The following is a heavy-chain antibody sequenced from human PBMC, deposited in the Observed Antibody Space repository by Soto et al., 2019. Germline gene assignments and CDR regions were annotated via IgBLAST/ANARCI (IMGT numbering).Heavy chain of an antibody. V-gene: IGHV1-69*04. J-gene: IGHJ4*02. CDR3: ARDLSSWRTFFDY. Sequence: SVKVSCKASGGTFSSYTISWVRQAPGQGLEWMGRIIPILGIANYAQKFQGRVTITADKSTSTAYMELSSLRSEDTAVYYCARDLSSWRTFFDYWGQGTLVTVSS. CDR2: IIPILGIA. CDR1: GGTFSSYT. D-gene: IGHD6-13*01.